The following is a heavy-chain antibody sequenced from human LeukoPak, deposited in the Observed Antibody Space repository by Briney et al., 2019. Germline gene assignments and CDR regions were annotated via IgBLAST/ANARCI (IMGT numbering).Heavy chain of an antibody. CDR2: IYYSGST. D-gene: IGHD3-10*01. Sequence: SETLSLTCTVSGGSISDYYWSWIRQPPGKGLEWIGYIYYSGSTDYNPSLKSRVTISVDTSKNQFSLKLSSVTAADTAVYYCARRVSGSLYYFDYWGQGTLVTVSS. CDR3: ARRVSGSLYYFDY. J-gene: IGHJ4*02. CDR1: GGSISDYY. V-gene: IGHV4-59*08.